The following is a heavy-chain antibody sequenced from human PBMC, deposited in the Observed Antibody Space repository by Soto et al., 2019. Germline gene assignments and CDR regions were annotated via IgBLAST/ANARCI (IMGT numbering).Heavy chain of an antibody. V-gene: IGHV3-23*01. CDR1: GLTLRSYA. J-gene: IGHJ5*02. D-gene: IGHD3-16*01. CDR3: AKGGPFTGGFDP. Sequence: EGPLLQSGGDLVQPGGSLRLSCAGSGLTLRSYAMTWIRQTPEKGLEWVSTISGRSAVPSYADFVNGRFTVSRDNSKNTVYLQINSLRPDDTAIYYCAKGGPFTGGFDPWGQGTLVTVSA. CDR2: ISGRSAVP.